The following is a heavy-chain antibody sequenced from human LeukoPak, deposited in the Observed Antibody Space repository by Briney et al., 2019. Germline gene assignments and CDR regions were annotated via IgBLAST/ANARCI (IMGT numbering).Heavy chain of an antibody. J-gene: IGHJ3*02. Sequence: SGGSLRLSCAASGFTFSNYAMSWVRQAPGKGLEWVAVISYDGSNKYYADSVKGRFTISRDNSKNTLYLQMNSLRAEDTAVYYCAKDLNDALNTGGKGKMVTVS. V-gene: IGHV3-30*18. CDR3: AKDLNDALNT. CDR1: GFTFSNYA. CDR2: ISYDGSNK.